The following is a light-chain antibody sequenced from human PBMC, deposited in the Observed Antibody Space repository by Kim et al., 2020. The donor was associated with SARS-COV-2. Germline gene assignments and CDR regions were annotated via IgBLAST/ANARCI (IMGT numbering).Light chain of an antibody. Sequence: QSFTVDATRAGSVVGAYKVVSCYQQPPGLAPKCMIQDVSRRRTGLSNRVSGSKSGNTASLTISGLQAEEEADYYCTSYTRSDTWVFDGGTKLSVL. CDR1: GSVVGAYKV. CDR2: DVS. J-gene: IGLJ3*02. CDR3: TSYTRSDTWV. V-gene: IGLV2-14*03.